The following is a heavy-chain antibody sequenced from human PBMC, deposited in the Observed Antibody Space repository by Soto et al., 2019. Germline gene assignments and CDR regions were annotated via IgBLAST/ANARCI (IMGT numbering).Heavy chain of an antibody. CDR3: ARGTGSYSSGWYANWFDP. J-gene: IGHJ5*02. V-gene: IGHV4-59*01. CDR1: GGSISGYY. Sequence: ASETLSLTCTVSGGSISGYYWSWIRQPPGKGLEWIGYIYYSGSTNYNPSLKSRVTISVDTSKNQFSLKLSSVTAADTAVYYCARGTGSYSSGWYANWFDPWGQGTLVTVSS. CDR2: IYYSGST. D-gene: IGHD6-19*01.